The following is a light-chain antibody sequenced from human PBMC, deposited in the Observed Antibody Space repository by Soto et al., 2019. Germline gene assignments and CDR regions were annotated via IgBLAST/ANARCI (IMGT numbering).Light chain of an antibody. CDR3: HQYGSSPFT. Sequence: EIVMTQSPATLSVSPGERATLSCRASQSVSSNLAWYQQKPGQAPRLLIYGASTRATGIPARFSGSGSGTEFTLTISSLQSEDYAVYYCHQYGSSPFTFGPGTKVDI. V-gene: IGKV3-15*01. CDR2: GAS. J-gene: IGKJ3*01. CDR1: QSVSSN.